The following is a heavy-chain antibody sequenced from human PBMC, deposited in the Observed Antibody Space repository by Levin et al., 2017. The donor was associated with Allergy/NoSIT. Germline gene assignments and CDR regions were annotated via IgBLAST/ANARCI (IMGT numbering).Heavy chain of an antibody. CDR1: GGSFSGYY. Sequence: PSETLSLTCAVYGGSFSGYYWSWIRQPPGKGLEWIGEINHSGSTNYNPSLKSRVTISVDTSKNQFSLKLSSVTAADTAVYYCARGHTQINFDYWGQGTLVTVSS. CDR3: ARGHTQINFDY. CDR2: INHSGST. V-gene: IGHV4-34*01. J-gene: IGHJ4*02. D-gene: IGHD2-2*02.